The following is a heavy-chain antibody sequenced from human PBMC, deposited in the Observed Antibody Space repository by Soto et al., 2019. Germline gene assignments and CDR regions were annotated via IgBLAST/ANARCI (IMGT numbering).Heavy chain of an antibody. Sequence: SETLSLTCTVSGGSISSYYWSWIRQPPGKGLEWIGYIYYSGSTNYNPSLKSRVTISVDTSKNQFSLKLSSVTAADTAVYYCARDGGPYYYDSSGYFDYWGQGTLVTVSS. V-gene: IGHV4-59*01. CDR2: IYYSGST. CDR1: GGSISSYY. J-gene: IGHJ4*02. D-gene: IGHD3-22*01. CDR3: ARDGGPYYYDSSGYFDY.